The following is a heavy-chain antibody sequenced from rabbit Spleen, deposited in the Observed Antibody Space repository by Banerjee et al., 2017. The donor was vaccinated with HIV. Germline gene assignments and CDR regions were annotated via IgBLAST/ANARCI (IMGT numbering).Heavy chain of an antibody. CDR3: DGDNDYYKAGKL. D-gene: IGHD1-1*01. CDR2: IGVSSGFT. CDR1: GFSFTSGYY. V-gene: IGHV1S40*01. Sequence: QSLEESGGDLVKPGASLTLTCKASGFSFTSGYYMCWVRQAPGKGLEWIACIGVSSGFTWYANWAKGRFTISKASSTTVTLQMTSLTAADTATYFCDGDNDYYKAGKLWGPGNPRHRL. J-gene: IGHJ4*01.